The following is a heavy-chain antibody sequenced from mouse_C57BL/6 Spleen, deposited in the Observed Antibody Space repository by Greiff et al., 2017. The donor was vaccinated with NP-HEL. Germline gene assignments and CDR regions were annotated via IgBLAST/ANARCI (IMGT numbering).Heavy chain of an antibody. CDR3: TTAVVPGYFDY. Sequence: VQRVESGAELGRPGASVTLSCKASGYTFTDYEMHWVKQTPVHGLEWIGAIDPETGGTAYNQKFKGKAILTADRSSSTAYMELRSLTSEDSAVYYCTTAVVPGYFDYWGKGTTLTVS. J-gene: IGHJ2*01. CDR1: GYTFTDYE. V-gene: IGHV1-15*01. D-gene: IGHD1-1*02. CDR2: IDPETGGT.